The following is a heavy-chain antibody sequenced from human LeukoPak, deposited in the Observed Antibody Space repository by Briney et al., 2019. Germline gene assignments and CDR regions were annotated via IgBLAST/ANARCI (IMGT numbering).Heavy chain of an antibody. J-gene: IGHJ4*02. V-gene: IGHV1-69*13. CDR3: AREKMPRHDGLDY. CDR2: IIPIFGTA. CDR1: GGTFSSYA. Sequence: SVKVSCKASGGTFSSYAISWVPQAPGHGLEWMGGIIPIFGTANYAQKFQGRVTITADESTSTAYMELSSLRSEDTAVYYCAREKMPRHDGLDYWGQGTLVTVSS. D-gene: IGHD5-24*01.